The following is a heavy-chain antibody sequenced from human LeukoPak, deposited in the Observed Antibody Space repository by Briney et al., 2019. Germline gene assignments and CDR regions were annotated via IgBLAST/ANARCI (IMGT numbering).Heavy chain of an antibody. Sequence: SQTLSLTCGISGDSVSTNGVAWNWIRQSPSRGLEWLGRTYYRSKWYNDYAVPVKSRITINPDTSRNQFSLQLNSVTPEDTAVYYCARGRSSAFDTWGQGTVVTVSS. V-gene: IGHV6-1*01. CDR2: TYYRSKWYN. CDR1: GDSVSTNGVA. CDR3: ARGRSSAFDT. J-gene: IGHJ3*02.